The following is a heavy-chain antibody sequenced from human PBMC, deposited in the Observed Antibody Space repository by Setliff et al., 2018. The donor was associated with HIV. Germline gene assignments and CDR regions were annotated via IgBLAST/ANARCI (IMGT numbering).Heavy chain of an antibody. CDR1: RFSFSTFW. Sequence: GGSLRLSCATSRFSFSTFWMTWVRQAPGKGLEWIANINEDGNKKYHADSVWGRFTISRDNAKNSLYLQMNSLRAEDTAVYYCVSSRRDFDYWGQGTLVTVSS. J-gene: IGHJ4*02. D-gene: IGHD6-13*01. CDR2: INEDGNKK. CDR3: VSSRRDFDY. V-gene: IGHV3-7*01.